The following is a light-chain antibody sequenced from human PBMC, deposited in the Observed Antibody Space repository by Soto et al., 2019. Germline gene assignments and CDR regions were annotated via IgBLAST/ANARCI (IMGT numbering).Light chain of an antibody. V-gene: IGKV3-20*01. CDR2: GAF. CDR1: QRDYDGY. Sequence: EIVLTQSPDTLSLSPGERATLSCRASQRDYDGYLAWYQQRPGQPPRLLIYGAFRRANGIPERFSGSGSGTVFTLTITPLEPEDFAVYYCQHCGGPRWTFGQGTKVEVK. J-gene: IGKJ1*01. CDR3: QHCGGPRWT.